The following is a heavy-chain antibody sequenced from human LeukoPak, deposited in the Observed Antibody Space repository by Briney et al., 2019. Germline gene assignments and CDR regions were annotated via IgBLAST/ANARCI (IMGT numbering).Heavy chain of an antibody. V-gene: IGHV3-53*05. CDR3: ARSLVGATEPGFDY. D-gene: IGHD1-26*01. J-gene: IGHJ4*02. CDR2: IYSGGST. CDR1: GFTVSSNY. Sequence: PGGSLRLSCAASGFTVSSNYMSWVRQAPGKGLEWVSVIYSGGSTYYADSVKGRFTISRDNSKNTLYLQMNSLRAADTAVYYCARSLVGATEPGFDYWSQGTLVTVSS.